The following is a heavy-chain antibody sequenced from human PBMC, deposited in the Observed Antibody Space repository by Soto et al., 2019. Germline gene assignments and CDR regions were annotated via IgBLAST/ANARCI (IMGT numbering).Heavy chain of an antibody. CDR2: ISRDGGTT. CDR1: GFTFRSYA. Sequence: GGSLRLSCAASGFTFRSYAMSWVRQVPGKGLEWVSAISRDGGTTYYADSVKGRFTISRDNSKNTLYLEMSSLRAEDTAIYYCAKGGGYCSGGSCNVSPGSDWGQGTLVTVSS. J-gene: IGHJ4*02. CDR3: AKGGGYCSGGSCNVSPGSD. V-gene: IGHV3-23*01. D-gene: IGHD2-15*01.